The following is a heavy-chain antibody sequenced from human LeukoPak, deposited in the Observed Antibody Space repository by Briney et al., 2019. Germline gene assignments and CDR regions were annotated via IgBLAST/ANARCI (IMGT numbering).Heavy chain of an antibody. V-gene: IGHV1-69-2*01. D-gene: IGHD2/OR15-2a*01. CDR3: ATGLPPSMQFDY. Sequence: GASVKVSCKVSGYTFTDYYMHWVQQAPGKGLEWMGLVDPEGGETIYAEKFQGRVTITADTSTDTAYMELSSLRSEDTAVYYCATGLPPSMQFDYWGQGTLVTVSS. CDR1: GYTFTDYY. J-gene: IGHJ4*02. CDR2: VDPEGGET.